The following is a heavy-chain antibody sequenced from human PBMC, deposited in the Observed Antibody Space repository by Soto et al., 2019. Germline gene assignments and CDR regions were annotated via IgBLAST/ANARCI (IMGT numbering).Heavy chain of an antibody. J-gene: IGHJ6*02. CDR1: GYTLTELS. CDR3: ARRGGPEYYYYGMDV. CDR2: IDPEGGNT. Sequence: ASVKVSCKVSGYTLTELSMHWVRQAPGKGLEWMGGIDPEGGNTSYAQKFQGRVTMTRDTSTSTVYMELSSLRSEDTAVYYCARRGGPEYYYYGMDVWGQGTTVTVSS. D-gene: IGHD2-15*01. V-gene: IGHV1-24*01.